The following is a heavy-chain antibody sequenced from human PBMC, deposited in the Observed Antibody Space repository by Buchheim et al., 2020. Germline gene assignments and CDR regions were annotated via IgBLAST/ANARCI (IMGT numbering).Heavy chain of an antibody. D-gene: IGHD6-25*01. CDR2: ISYDGSNK. CDR3: ARGAGAAAGDELDY. J-gene: IGHJ4*02. CDR1: GFTFSSYA. Sequence: QVQLVESGGGVVQPGRSLRLSCAASGFTFSSYAMHWVRQAPGKGLEWVAVISYDGSNKYYADSVKGRFTISRDNSKNTLYLQMNSLRAEDTAVYYCARGAGAAAGDELDYWGQGTL. V-gene: IGHV3-30-3*01.